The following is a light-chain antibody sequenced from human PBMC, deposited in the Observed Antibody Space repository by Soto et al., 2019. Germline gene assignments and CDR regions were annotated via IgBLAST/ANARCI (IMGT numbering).Light chain of an antibody. J-gene: IGLJ1*01. CDR3: SSYTSRDTRA. CDR1: SSDVGGYNF. Sequence: QSALTQPASVSGSPGQSITISCTGTSSDVGGYNFVSWYQQHPDKAPKLMVYEVTKRPSGVSDRFSGSKSGNTASLTISGLQAEDEADYYCSSYTSRDTRAFGTGTKVTVL. CDR2: EVT. V-gene: IGLV2-14*01.